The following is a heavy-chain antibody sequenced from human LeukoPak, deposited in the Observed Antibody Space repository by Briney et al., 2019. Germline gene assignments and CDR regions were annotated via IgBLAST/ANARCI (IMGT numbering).Heavy chain of an antibody. CDR3: ARRYYDSSGYRRDYYFDY. V-gene: IGHV4-39*01. D-gene: IGHD3-22*01. J-gene: IGHJ4*02. CDR2: ILYSGRT. CDR1: GVSITSSSDY. Sequence: SETLSLTCTVSGVSITSSSDYWGWVRQPPGRGLEWIGSILYSGRTYYTSSLKSRLTMSIDTSKNQFSLKLSSVTAADTATYYCARRYYDSSGYRRDYYFDYWGQGTLVTVSS.